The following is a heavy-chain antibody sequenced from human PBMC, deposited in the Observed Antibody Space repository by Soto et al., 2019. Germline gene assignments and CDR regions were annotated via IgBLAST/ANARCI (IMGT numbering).Heavy chain of an antibody. J-gene: IGHJ6*02. CDR3: AREYLTLPPYYGMDV. CDR2: ISSSSSNI. CDR1: GFTFSSYG. V-gene: IGHV3-48*02. Sequence: GGSLRLSCAASGFTFSSYGMHWVRQAPGKGLEWVSFISSSSSNIYYADSVKGRFTISRDNAKNTLYLQMNSLRDEDTAVYYCAREYLTLPPYYGMDVWGQGTTVTVSS.